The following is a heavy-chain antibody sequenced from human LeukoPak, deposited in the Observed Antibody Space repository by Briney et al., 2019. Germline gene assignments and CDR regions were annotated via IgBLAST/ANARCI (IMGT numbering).Heavy chain of an antibody. J-gene: IGHJ4*02. CDR3: ARDGSGYSYFDY. Sequence: SETLSLTCTVSGGSISSSSYYWSWIRQPPGKGLEWIGYIYYSGSTNYNPSLKSRVTISVDTSKNQFSLKLSSVTAADTAVYYCARDGSGYSYFDYWGQGTLVTVSS. CDR2: IYYSGST. V-gene: IGHV4-61*01. D-gene: IGHD3-22*01. CDR1: GGSISSSSYY.